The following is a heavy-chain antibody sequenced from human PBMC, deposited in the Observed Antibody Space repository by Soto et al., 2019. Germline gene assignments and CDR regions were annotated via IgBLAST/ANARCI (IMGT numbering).Heavy chain of an antibody. CDR3: ACLVIIKEYYSYGMDV. CDR1: GFTFSSYE. Sequence: GGSLILSCAASGFTFSSYEMNWVRQAPGKGLEWVSYISSSGSTIYYADSVKGRFTISRDNAKNSLYLQMNSLRAEDTAVYYCACLVIIKEYYSYGMDVWGHWTTVTVSS. D-gene: IGHD3-9*01. CDR2: ISSSGSTI. V-gene: IGHV3-48*03. J-gene: IGHJ6*02.